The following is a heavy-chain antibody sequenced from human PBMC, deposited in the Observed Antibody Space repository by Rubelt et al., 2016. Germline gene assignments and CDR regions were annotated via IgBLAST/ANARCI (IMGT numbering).Heavy chain of an antibody. D-gene: IGHD3-3*01. CDR1: GGTFSSYA. CDR2: FDPEDGET. Sequence: QVQLVQSGAEVKKPGSSVKVSCKASGGTFSSYAISWVRQAPGQGLEWMGGFDPEDGETIYAQKFQGRVTMTEDTSTDTAYMELSSLRSEDTAVYYCAREEWASGAFDIWGQGTMVTVSS. CDR3: AREEWASGAFDI. V-gene: IGHV1-24*01. J-gene: IGHJ3*02.